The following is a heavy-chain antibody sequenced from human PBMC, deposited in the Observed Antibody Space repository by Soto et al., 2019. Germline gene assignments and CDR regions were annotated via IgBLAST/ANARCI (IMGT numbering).Heavy chain of an antibody. CDR3: GRGRQQSYSSSWYYKGAFDI. Sequence: ASVKVSCKASGYTFTSYGISWVRQAPGQGLEWMGWISAYNGNTNYAQKLQGRVTMTTDTSTSTAYMELRSLRSDDTAVYYCGRGRQQSYSSSWYYKGAFDIWGQGTMVTVSS. CDR2: ISAYNGNT. D-gene: IGHD6-13*01. J-gene: IGHJ3*02. V-gene: IGHV1-18*01. CDR1: GYTFTSYG.